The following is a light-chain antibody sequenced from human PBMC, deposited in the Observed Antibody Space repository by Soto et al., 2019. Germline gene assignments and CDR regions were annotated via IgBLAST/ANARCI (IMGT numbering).Light chain of an antibody. V-gene: IGLV2-14*01. Sequence: SALTQPASVSGSPGQSITISCTGTSSDVGGYNYVSWYQQHPGKAPKLMIYEVSNRPSGVSNRFSGSKSGNMASLTISGLQAEDEADYYCSSYTSSSTLVFGTGTKVTVL. CDR2: EVS. J-gene: IGLJ1*01. CDR1: SSDVGGYNY. CDR3: SSYTSSSTLV.